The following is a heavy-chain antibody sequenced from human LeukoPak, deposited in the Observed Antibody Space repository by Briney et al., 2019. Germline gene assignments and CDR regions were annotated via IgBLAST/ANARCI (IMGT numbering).Heavy chain of an antibody. CDR3: ARVSGLYYDSSGYYGWFDP. J-gene: IGHJ5*02. V-gene: IGHV1-2*02. D-gene: IGHD3-22*01. Sequence: ASVKVSCKASGYTFTGYYMHWVRQAPGQGLEWMGWINPNSGGTNYAQKFQGRVTMTRDTSISTAYMELSRLRSDDTAVYYCARVSGLYYDSSGYYGWFDPWGRGTLVTVSS. CDR2: INPNSGGT. CDR1: GYTFTGYY.